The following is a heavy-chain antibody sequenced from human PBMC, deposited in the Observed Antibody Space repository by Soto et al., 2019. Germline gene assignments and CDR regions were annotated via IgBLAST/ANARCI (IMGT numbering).Heavy chain of an antibody. J-gene: IGHJ1*01. CDR1: GFTFSNYA. D-gene: IGHD6-13*01. CDR3: AKSTSRWTLAEYFQH. V-gene: IGHV3-23*01. Sequence: PGGSLRLSCAASGFTFSNYAMSWVRQSPGKGLEWVSSISGSAASTYYADSVKGRFTISRDKSKNTLYLQMSRLRAEDAAVYYCAKSTSRWTLAEYFQHWGQGTPVTVSS. CDR2: ISGSAAST.